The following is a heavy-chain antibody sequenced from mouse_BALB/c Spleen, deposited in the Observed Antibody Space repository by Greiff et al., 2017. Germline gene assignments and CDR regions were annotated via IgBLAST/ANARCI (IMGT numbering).Heavy chain of an antibody. J-gene: IGHJ3*01. CDR1: GYSITSDYA. V-gene: IGHV3-2*02. CDR2: ISYSGST. CDR3: ARSKGWFAY. Sequence: EVKLMESGPGLVKPSQSLSLTCTVTGYSITSDYAWNWIRQFPGNKLEWMGYISYSGSTSYNPSLKSRISITRDTSKNQFFLQLNSVTTEDTATYYCARSKGWFAYWGQGTLVTVSA.